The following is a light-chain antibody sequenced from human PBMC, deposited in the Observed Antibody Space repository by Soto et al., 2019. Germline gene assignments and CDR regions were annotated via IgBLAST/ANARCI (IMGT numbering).Light chain of an antibody. Sequence: EIVLTQSPGTLSLSPGERATLSCRASQSVSSTYLAWYQQRPGQAPRLLIYGASSRATGIPDRFSGSGSGTDFTLTISRLEPEDFAVYYCQQYKNWLGTFGQGTKVEIK. CDR3: QQYKNWLGT. J-gene: IGKJ1*01. CDR2: GAS. CDR1: QSVSSTY. V-gene: IGKV3-20*01.